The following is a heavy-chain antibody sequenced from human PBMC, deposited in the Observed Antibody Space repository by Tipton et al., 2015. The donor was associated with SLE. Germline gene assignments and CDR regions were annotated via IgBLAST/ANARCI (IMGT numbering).Heavy chain of an antibody. CDR2: IIPNSGAT. Sequence: QVQLVQSGAEVKKPGASVKISCKASGYTFTDYFIHWVRQAPGQGLEWMGWIIPNSGATTYTQKFQGRVTMTRDTSISTAYMELSRLRSDDTAIYYCARTRVTQDFDYWGQGSLVTVSS. CDR3: ARTRVTQDFDY. V-gene: IGHV1-2*02. J-gene: IGHJ4*02. CDR1: GYTFTDYF. D-gene: IGHD5-18*01.